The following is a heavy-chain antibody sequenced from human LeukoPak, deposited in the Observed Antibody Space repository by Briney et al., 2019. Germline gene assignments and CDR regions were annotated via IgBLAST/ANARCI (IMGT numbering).Heavy chain of an antibody. J-gene: IGHJ4*02. V-gene: IGHV3-7*01. Sequence: GGSLRLSCAVSGFSVSGYWMNWVRQAPGKGLEWVANIKQDGSEKTYVDSVKGRFTISRDNAENSLFLQMNSLRVEDTAVYYCAREWQGGIAAAGTRIEGDYWGQGTLVAVSS. CDR2: IKQDGSEK. D-gene: IGHD6-13*01. CDR3: AREWQGGIAAAGTRIEGDY. CDR1: GFSVSGYW.